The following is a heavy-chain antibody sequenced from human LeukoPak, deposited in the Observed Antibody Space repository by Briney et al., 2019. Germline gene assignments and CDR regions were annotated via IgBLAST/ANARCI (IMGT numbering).Heavy chain of an antibody. CDR2: ISSSSGYI. J-gene: IGHJ3*02. D-gene: IGHD5-18*01. CDR3: AKVKGYSYGYDAFDI. CDR1: GFTFSNFT. V-gene: IGHV3-21*01. Sequence: GGSLRLSCEASGFTFSNFTMTWVRQAPGKGLESVSSISSSSGYIHYTESVKGRFTTSRDNAKNSVYLQMNSLRVEDTAVYYCAKVKGYSYGYDAFDIWGQGTMVTVSS.